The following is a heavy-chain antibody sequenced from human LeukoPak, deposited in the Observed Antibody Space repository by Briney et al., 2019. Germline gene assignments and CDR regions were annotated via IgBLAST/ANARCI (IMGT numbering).Heavy chain of an antibody. Sequence: QSGGSLRLSCAASGFTFTRYWMTWVRQSPGKGLDWVGNIKQDGSDKTSMDSVKGQFTISRDNTKNSLYLQISTLTAEDTAGDYCAREVWGPEYWGQGTLVTVSS. D-gene: IGHD1-14*01. J-gene: IGHJ4*02. CDR1: GFTFTRYW. CDR2: IKQDGSDK. CDR3: AREVWGPEY. V-gene: IGHV3-7*01.